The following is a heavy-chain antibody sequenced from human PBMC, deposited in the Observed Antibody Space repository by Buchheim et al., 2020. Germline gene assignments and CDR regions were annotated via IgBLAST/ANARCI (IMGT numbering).Heavy chain of an antibody. Sequence: EVQLLESGGGLVQPGGSLRLSCAASGFTFSNYVMSWVRQAPGKGLEWVSTISGSGGTTWYADSVKGRFTISRDNSKNTLYLQMSSLRAEDTAVYYCANKRALRQHFDSWGQGTL. CDR3: ANKRALRQHFDS. D-gene: IGHD5-24*01. CDR2: ISGSGGTT. J-gene: IGHJ4*02. V-gene: IGHV3-23*01. CDR1: GFTFSNYV.